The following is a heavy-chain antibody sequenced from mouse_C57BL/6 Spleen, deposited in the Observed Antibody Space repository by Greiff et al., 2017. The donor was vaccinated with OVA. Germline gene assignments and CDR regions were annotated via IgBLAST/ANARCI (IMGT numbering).Heavy chain of an antibody. Sequence: VQLQQPGPELVKPGASVKMSCKASGYTFTDYNMHWVKQSHGKSLEWIGYINPNNGGTSYNQKFKGKATLTVNKSSSTAYMELRSLTSEDSAVYYCERGRGSSYVGDYWGQGTTLTVSS. J-gene: IGHJ2*01. CDR1: GYTFTDYN. D-gene: IGHD1-1*01. V-gene: IGHV1-22*01. CDR2: INPNNGGT. CDR3: ERGRGSSYVGDY.